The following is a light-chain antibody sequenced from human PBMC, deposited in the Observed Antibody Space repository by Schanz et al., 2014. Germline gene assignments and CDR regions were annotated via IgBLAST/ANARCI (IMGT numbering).Light chain of an antibody. CDR1: QSIANY. V-gene: IGKV3-20*01. J-gene: IGKJ2*01. Sequence: ETVLTQSPVTLSLSPGETATLSCRANQSIANYLAWYQQKPGQAPRLLIYDASDRATGIPDRFSGSGSGTDFTLTISRLEPEDFAVYYCHQFGGSPPHTFGQGTKLEIK. CDR3: HQFGGSPPHT. CDR2: DAS.